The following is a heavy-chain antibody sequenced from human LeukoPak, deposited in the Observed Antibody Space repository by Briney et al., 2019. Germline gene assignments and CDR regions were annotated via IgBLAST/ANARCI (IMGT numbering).Heavy chain of an antibody. CDR3: TTAYCGGDCYYYYYYGMDV. CDR2: IRSKAYGGTT. Sequence: GRSLRLSCTASGFTFGDYAMSWFRQAPGKGLEWVGFIRSKAYGGTTEYAASVKGRFTISRDDSKSIACLQMNSLKTEDTAVYYCTTAYCGGDCYYYYYYGMDVWGQGTTVTVSS. J-gene: IGHJ6*02. CDR1: GFTFGDYA. D-gene: IGHD2-21*02. V-gene: IGHV3-49*03.